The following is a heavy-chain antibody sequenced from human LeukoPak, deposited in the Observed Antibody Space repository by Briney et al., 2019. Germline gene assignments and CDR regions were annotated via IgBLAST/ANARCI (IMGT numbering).Heavy chain of an antibody. V-gene: IGHV4-59*01. CDR1: GGSISSYY. Sequence: PSETVSLICTVSGGSISSYYWSWIRQPPGRGLEWIGYIYYSGSTNYNPSLKSRVTISVDTSKNQFSLKLSSVTAADTAVYCCARVWRDYGDYFDYWGQGTLVTVSS. CDR3: ARVWRDYGDYFDY. CDR2: IYYSGST. J-gene: IGHJ4*02. D-gene: IGHD4-17*01.